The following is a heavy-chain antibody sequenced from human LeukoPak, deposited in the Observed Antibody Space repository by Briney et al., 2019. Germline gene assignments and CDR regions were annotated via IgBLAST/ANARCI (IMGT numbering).Heavy chain of an antibody. D-gene: IGHD1-1*01. CDR1: GFTFSGFA. Sequence: GGSLRLSCAASGFTFSGFAMTWVRQAPGKGLEWVSSIGSDYKTHYSESVKGRFAISRDNSKSTLFLQTNSLRAEDTAVYYCARDWKGYYYGMDVWGQGTTVTVSS. J-gene: IGHJ6*02. CDR3: ARDWKGYYYGMDV. CDR2: IGSDYKT. V-gene: IGHV3-23*01.